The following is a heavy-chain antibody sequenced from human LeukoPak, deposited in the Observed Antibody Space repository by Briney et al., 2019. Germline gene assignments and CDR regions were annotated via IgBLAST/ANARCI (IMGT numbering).Heavy chain of an antibody. D-gene: IGHD3-22*01. CDR2: FYYSGST. V-gene: IGHV4-39*07. Sequence: PSETLSLTCTVSGDSISTTGYYWGWIRQPPGKGLEWIGSFYYSGSTYYNPSLKSRVTTSVDTSTNQFSLKVNSVTAADTAVYYCARIYYSDSRTYHNYFDYWGRGTLVTVSS. CDR3: ARIYYSDSRTYHNYFDY. J-gene: IGHJ4*02. CDR1: GDSISTTGYY.